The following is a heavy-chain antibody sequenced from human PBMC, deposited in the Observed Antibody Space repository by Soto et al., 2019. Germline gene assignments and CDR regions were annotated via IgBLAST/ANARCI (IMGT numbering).Heavy chain of an antibody. D-gene: IGHD1-26*01. CDR3: ARAQSGSGSYDAFDI. V-gene: IGHV3-21*01. J-gene: IGHJ3*02. CDR2: ISSSSSYI. Sequence: GGSLRLSCAASGFTFSSYSMNWVRQAPGKGLEWVSSISSSSSYIYYADSVKGRFTISRDNAKNSLYLPRNSLRAGDMAVYYFARAQSGSGSYDAFDIWGQGTMVTVSS. CDR1: GFTFSSYS.